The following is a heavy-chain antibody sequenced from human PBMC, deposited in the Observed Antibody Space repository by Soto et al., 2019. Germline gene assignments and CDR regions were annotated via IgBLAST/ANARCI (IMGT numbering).Heavy chain of an antibody. Sequence: EVQLLESGGGLVQPGGSLRLSCAASGFTFSSYAMSWVRQAPGKGLEWVSAISGSGGSTYYADSVKGRFTISRDNSKNTLYLQMNSLRAEDTAVYYCAKYRESYDPSPHMIFDPWGQGILVTVSS. CDR1: GFTFSSYA. CDR2: ISGSGGST. V-gene: IGHV3-23*01. CDR3: AKYRESYDPSPHMIFDP. D-gene: IGHD5-12*01. J-gene: IGHJ5*02.